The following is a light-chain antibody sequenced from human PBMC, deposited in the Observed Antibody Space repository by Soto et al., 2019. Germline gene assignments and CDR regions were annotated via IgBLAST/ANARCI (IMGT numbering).Light chain of an antibody. CDR1: QNIRSD. Sequence: EIVMTQSPATLSVSPWERVTLCCRASQNIRSDLAWYQQKPGQAPRLLMYGASIRATGIPARFSGSGSGTDFTLTISSLQSEDLALYYCQQYINWTFGQGTKVDIK. CDR2: GAS. V-gene: IGKV3-15*01. CDR3: QQYINWT. J-gene: IGKJ1*01.